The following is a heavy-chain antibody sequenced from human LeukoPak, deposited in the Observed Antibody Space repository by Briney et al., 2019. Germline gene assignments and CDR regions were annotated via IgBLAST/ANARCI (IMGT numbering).Heavy chain of an antibody. CDR1: GYTFTGYY. D-gene: IGHD2-15*01. J-gene: IGHJ5*02. V-gene: IGHV1-18*04. CDR2: ISAYNGNT. Sequence: ASVKVSCKASGYTFTGYYMHWVRQAPGQGLEWMGWISAYNGNTNYAQKLQGRVTMTTDTSTSTASMELRSLRSDDTAVYYCARDHCSGGSCYPNWFDPWGQGTLVTVSS. CDR3: ARDHCSGGSCYPNWFDP.